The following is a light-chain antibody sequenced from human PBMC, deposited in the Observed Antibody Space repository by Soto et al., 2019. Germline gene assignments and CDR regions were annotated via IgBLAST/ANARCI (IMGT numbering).Light chain of an antibody. CDR1: QTISSW. J-gene: IGKJ1*01. CDR2: KAS. CDR3: QHYNSYSEA. Sequence: DIQMTQSPSTLSGSVGARVTITCRASQTISSWLAWYQQNPGKAPKLLIYKASTLKSGVPSRFSGSGSGTEFTLTISSLQPDDFATYYCQHYNSYSEAFGQGTKV. V-gene: IGKV1-5*03.